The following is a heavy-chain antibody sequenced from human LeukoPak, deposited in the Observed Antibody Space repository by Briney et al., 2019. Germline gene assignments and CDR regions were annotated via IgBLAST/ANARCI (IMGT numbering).Heavy chain of an antibody. CDR2: ISAYNGNT. Sequence: ASVKVSCKVSGYTFTSYGISWVRQAPGQGLEWMGWISAYNGNTNYAQKLQGRVTMTTDTSTSTAYMELRSLRSDGTAVYYCARTRGRYDSSGQSDYWGQGTLVTVSS. V-gene: IGHV1-18*01. CDR3: ARTRGRYDSSGQSDY. CDR1: GYTFTSYG. J-gene: IGHJ4*02. D-gene: IGHD3-22*01.